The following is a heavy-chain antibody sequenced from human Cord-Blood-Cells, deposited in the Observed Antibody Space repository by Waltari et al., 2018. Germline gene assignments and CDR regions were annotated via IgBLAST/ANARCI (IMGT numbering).Heavy chain of an antibody. CDR1: GFTFSSYS. J-gene: IGHJ3*02. V-gene: IGHV3-48*01. D-gene: IGHD1-20*01. CDR2: ISSSSSTI. CDR3: ARVPRLTGGAFDI. Sequence: EVQLVESGGGLVQPGGSLRLSCAASGFTFSSYSMNWVRQAPGKGLEWVSYISSSSSTIYYADSVKGRFTISRDNAKNSLYLQMNSLRAEDTAVYYCARVPRLTGGAFDIWGQGTMVTVSS.